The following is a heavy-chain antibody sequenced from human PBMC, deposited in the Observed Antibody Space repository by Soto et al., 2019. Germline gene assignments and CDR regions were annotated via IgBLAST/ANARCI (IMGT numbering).Heavy chain of an antibody. CDR3: ARGSFSSSSSWFDP. J-gene: IGHJ5*02. CDR2: IYYSGRT. V-gene: IGHV4-31*03. D-gene: IGHD6-6*01. CDR1: GGSISSGGYY. Sequence: PSETLSLTCTVSGGSISSGGYYWSWTRQHPGKGLEWIGYIYYSGRTYYNPSLHSRVSIAVDTTENQFSLKLTSVTAADTSVYYCARGSFSSSSSWFDPWGRGTLVTVSS.